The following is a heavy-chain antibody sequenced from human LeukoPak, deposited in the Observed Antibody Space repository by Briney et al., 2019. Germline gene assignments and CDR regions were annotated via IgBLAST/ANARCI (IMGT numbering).Heavy chain of an antibody. J-gene: IGHJ3*02. V-gene: IGHV1-18*01. D-gene: IGHD5-18*01. Sequence: ASVKVSCKASGYTFTSYGISWVRPAPGQGLEWMGWISAYNGNTNYAQKLQGRVTMTTDTSTSTAYMELRSLRSDDTAVYYGARGYRLTRQPNDAFDIWGQGTMVTVSS. CDR1: GYTFTSYG. CDR2: ISAYNGNT. CDR3: ARGYRLTRQPNDAFDI.